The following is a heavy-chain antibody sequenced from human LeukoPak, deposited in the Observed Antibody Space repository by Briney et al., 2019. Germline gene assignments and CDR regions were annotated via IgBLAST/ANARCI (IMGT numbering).Heavy chain of an antibody. D-gene: IGHD5-12*01. J-gene: IGHJ4*02. CDR2: ISSSGSTI. CDR1: GFTFSDHY. Sequence: PGGSLRLSCAASGFTFSDHYMDWVRQAPGKGLEWVSYISSSGSTIYYADSVKGRFTISRDNAKNSLYLQMNSLRAEDTAVYYCARETQVAAIGTNFDYWGQGTLVTVSS. CDR3: ARETQVAAIGTNFDY. V-gene: IGHV3-11*04.